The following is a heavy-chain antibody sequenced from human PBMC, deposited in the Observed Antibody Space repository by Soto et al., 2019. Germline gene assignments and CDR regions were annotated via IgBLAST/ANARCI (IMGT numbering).Heavy chain of an antibody. CDR1: GGSFSGYY. D-gene: IGHD2-2*01. V-gene: IGHV4-34*01. Sequence: SETLSLTCAVYGGSFSGYYWSWIRQPPGKGLEWIGEINHSGSTNYNPSLKSRVTISVDTSKNQFSLKLSSVTAADTAVYYCARAAWSAANSPWLDPWGQGTLVTVSS. CDR3: ARAAWSAANSPWLDP. CDR2: INHSGST. J-gene: IGHJ5*02.